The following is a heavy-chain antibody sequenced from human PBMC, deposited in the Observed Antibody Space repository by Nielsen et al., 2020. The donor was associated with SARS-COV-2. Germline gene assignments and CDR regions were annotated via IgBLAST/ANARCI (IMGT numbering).Heavy chain of an antibody. V-gene: IGHV4-31*03. J-gene: IGHJ5*02. CDR3: ARASHEARNPSWFDP. CDR1: GGSISSGGFY. Sequence: SETLSLTCTVSGGSISSGGFYWSWIRQHPGKGLEWIGYIYYSGSTYYNPSLKSRLTMSVDTSKNQFSLKLSSVTAADTAVYYCARASHEARNPSWFDPWGQGTQVTVSS. CDR2: IYYSGST.